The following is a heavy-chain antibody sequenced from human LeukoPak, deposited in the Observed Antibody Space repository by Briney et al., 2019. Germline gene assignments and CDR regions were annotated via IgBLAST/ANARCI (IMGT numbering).Heavy chain of an antibody. Sequence: PGGSLRLSCAASGFTVSSNYMSWVRQAPGKGLEWVSVIYSGGSTYYADSVKGRFTISRDSSKNTLYLQMNSLRAEDTAVYYCAREGKPSSYYYGMDVWGQGTTVTVSS. CDR3: AREGKPSSYYYGMDV. V-gene: IGHV3-66*02. CDR1: GFTVSSNY. J-gene: IGHJ6*02. CDR2: IYSGGST.